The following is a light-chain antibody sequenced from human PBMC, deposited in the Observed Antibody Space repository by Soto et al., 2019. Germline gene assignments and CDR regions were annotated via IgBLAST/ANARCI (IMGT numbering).Light chain of an antibody. Sequence: EIVMTQSPVTLSVSPGERATLSCRASQSVRSNLAWYQQKPGQAPSLLIYGAFTRATGIPTRFSGTGSGTEFTLTISSLQSEDFALYYCQQYNDWPPFTFGPGTKVDIK. CDR3: QQYNDWPPFT. CDR1: QSVRSN. V-gene: IGKV3-15*01. CDR2: GAF. J-gene: IGKJ3*01.